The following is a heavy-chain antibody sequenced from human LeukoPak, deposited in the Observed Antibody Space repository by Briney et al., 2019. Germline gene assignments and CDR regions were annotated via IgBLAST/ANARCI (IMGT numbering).Heavy chain of an antibody. D-gene: IGHD3-9*01. CDR1: GFTFSDYY. J-gene: IGHJ4*02. CDR3: ARDVSNYDILTGYTRGGYFDY. CDR2: ISSSGSTI. V-gene: IGHV3-11*01. Sequence: GGSLRLSCAASGFTFSDYYMSWIRQAPGKGLEWVSYISSSGSTIYYADSVKGRFTISRDNAKNSLYLQRNSLRAEDTAVYYCARDVSNYDILTGYTRGGYFDYWGQGTLVTVSS.